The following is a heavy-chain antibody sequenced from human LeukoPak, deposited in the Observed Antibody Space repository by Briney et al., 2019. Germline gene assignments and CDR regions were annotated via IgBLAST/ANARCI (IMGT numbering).Heavy chain of an antibody. D-gene: IGHD3-22*01. CDR2: IKQDGGDK. J-gene: IGHJ6*02. CDR3: ASNLPLHYYYGSRGDYYYGIDV. CDR1: GFTFSEYW. V-gene: IGHV3-7*03. Sequence: GGSLRLSCAASGFTFSEYWMSWVRQAPGKGLEWVANIKQDGGDKNYLDSVKGRFAISRDNAKNSLYLQMNSLRADDTAVYYCASNLPLHYYYGSRGDYYYGIDVWGQGTTVTVSS.